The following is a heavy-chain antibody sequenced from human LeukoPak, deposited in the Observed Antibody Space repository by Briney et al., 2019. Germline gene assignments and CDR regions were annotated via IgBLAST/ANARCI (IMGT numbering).Heavy chain of an antibody. D-gene: IGHD2-2*01. Sequence: GGSLRLSCAASGFTISNHWMHWVRQAPGKGLVWVSRINSDGRRTSYADSVKGRFTISRDNAKNTLYLQMNSLRSDDTAVYYCAREVEVVPATMGAYYYYYMDVWGKGTTVTVSS. CDR1: GFTISNHW. V-gene: IGHV3-74*01. CDR3: AREVEVVPATMGAYYYYYMDV. CDR2: INSDGRRT. J-gene: IGHJ6*03.